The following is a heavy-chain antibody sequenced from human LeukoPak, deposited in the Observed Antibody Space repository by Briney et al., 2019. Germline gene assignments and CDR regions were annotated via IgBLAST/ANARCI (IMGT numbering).Heavy chain of an antibody. V-gene: IGHV3-30-3*01. CDR1: GFTFSSYA. Sequence: GGSLRLSCAASGFTFSSYAMHWVHQAPGKALGWVAVISYDGSNKYYADSVKGRFTISRDNSKNTLYLQMNSLRAEDTAVYYCARPQGSYLLFDYWGQGTLVTVSS. CDR3: ARPQGSYLLFDY. D-gene: IGHD1-26*01. CDR2: ISYDGSNK. J-gene: IGHJ4*02.